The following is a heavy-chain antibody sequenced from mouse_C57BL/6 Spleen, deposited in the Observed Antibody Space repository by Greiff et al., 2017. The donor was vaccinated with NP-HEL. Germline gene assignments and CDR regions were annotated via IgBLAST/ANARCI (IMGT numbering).Heavy chain of an antibody. CDR2: IRSKSNNYAT. D-gene: IGHD2-4*01. V-gene: IGHV10-1*01. CDR3: VRQGYDYVD. J-gene: IGHJ3*01. Sequence: DVHLVESGGGLVQPKGSLKLSCAASGFSFNTYAMNWVRQAPGKGLEWVARIRSKSNNYATYYADSVKDRFTISRDDSESMLYLQMNNLKTEDTAMYYCVRQGYDYVDWGQGTLVTVSA. CDR1: GFSFNTYA.